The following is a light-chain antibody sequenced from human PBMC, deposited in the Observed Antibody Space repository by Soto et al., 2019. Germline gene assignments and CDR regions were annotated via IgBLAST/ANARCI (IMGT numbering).Light chain of an antibody. CDR3: QQRRNWPLT. CDR2: DAS. CDR1: QNIDTY. Sequence: EVVLTQSPATLSSSPGESVTLSCRASQNIDTYLAWYQQRPGQDPRLLIYDASYRAVGIPSRFSGSGSGTDFTLTISSLEPADFAIYHCQQRRNWPLTFGGGTKVEI. V-gene: IGKV3-11*01. J-gene: IGKJ4*01.